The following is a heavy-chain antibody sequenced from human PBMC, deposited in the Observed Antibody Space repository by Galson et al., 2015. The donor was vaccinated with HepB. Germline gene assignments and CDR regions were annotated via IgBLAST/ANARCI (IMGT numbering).Heavy chain of an antibody. CDR2: TYYTSKWKN. D-gene: IGHD3-22*01. V-gene: IGHV6-1*01. CDR1: GDSVSSNNAA. J-gene: IGHJ4*02. Sequence: CASSGDSVSSNNAAWNWIRQSPSRGLEWLGRTYYTSKWKNDYAESVKSRISIKADTSKNQFSLELNSVTPDDTAVYFCARDKYYHSSDHYYDYWGQGTLLTVSS. CDR3: ARDKYYHSSDHYYDY.